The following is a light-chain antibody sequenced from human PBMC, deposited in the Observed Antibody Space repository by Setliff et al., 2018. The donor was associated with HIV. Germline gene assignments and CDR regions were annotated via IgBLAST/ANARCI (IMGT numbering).Light chain of an antibody. CDR3: CSYAGGDTWI. CDR2: DVT. J-gene: IGLJ2*01. Sequence: LTQPASVSGSPGQSITISCTGSSSDIGDYESVSWYQQHPGEVPKLMIYDVTKRPSGVSNRFSASKSGNTASLTISGLQAEDEAHYYCCSYAGGDTWIFGGGTKGTVL. V-gene: IGLV2-23*02. CDR1: SSDIGDYES.